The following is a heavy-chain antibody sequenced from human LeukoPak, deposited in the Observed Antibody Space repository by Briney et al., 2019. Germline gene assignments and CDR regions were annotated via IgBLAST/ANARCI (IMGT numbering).Heavy chain of an antibody. CDR2: ISNSGGST. CDR1: GFTFSSHT. D-gene: IGHD3/OR15-3a*01. V-gene: IGHV3-23*01. J-gene: IGHJ4*02. CDR3: AKGRGLVSPDDH. Sequence: GGSLRLSCAASGFTFSSHTMTWVRQAPGKELEWVSAISNSGGSTYYADSVKGRFTISRDNSKNTLYLQMNSLKAEDTAVYYCAKGRGLVSPDDHWGQGTLVTVSS.